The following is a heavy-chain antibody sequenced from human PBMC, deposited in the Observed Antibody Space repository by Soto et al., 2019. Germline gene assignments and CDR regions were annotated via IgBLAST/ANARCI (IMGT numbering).Heavy chain of an antibody. CDR2: ISSSGSDI. V-gene: IGHV3-11*01. CDR3: ARDLFYGMDV. CDR1: GFTFSDYF. J-gene: IGHJ6*02. Sequence: RRLSCAASGFTFSDYFLTWIRQAPGKGLEWVSYISSSGSDIYYADSVKGRFTISRDNAQNSLYLQMNSLRAEDTAVYYCARDLFYGMDVWGQGTTVTVSS.